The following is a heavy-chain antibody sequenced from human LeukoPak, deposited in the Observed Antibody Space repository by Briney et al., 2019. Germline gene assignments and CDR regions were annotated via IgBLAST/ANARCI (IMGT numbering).Heavy chain of an antibody. J-gene: IGHJ4*02. V-gene: IGHV3-64*01. D-gene: IGHD6-19*01. CDR2: ISSNGGDT. CDR3: ARERGSSGWTFDY. CDR1: GLTFSTYA. Sequence: GGSLRLSCAASGLTFSTYAMHWLRQAPGKGLEYVSAISSNGGDTYYANSVKGRFTISRDNSKNMLYLQMGSLRPEDMAVYYCARERGSSGWTFDYWGQGTLVTVSS.